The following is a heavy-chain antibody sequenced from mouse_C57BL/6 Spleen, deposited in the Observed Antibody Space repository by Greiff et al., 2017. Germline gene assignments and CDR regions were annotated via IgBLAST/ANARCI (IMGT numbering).Heavy chain of an antibody. CDR1: GYTFTDYY. V-gene: IGHV1-26*01. CDR2: INPNNGGT. CDR3: ARTGCYGSSYVAY. Sequence: EVQLHQSGPELVKPGASVKISCKASGYTFTDYYMNWVKQSHGQSLEWIGDINPNNGGTSYNQKFKGKATLTVTKSSSTAYMELRSLTSEDSAVYYCARTGCYGSSYVAYWGQGTLVTVSA. J-gene: IGHJ3*01. D-gene: IGHD1-1*01.